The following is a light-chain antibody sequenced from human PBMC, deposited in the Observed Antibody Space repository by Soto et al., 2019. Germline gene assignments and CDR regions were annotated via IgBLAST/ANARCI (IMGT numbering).Light chain of an antibody. J-gene: IGLJ3*02. CDR2: NTN. Sequence: QTVVTQEPSFSVSPGGTITLTCGLSSGSVSTNNYPSWYQQTPGQAPRTLIYNTNTRSSGVPDRFSGSILGNKAALTITGAQADDECDYYCLLYVGSGIHWVFGGGTKVTVL. CDR1: SGSVSTNNY. CDR3: LLYVGSGIHWV. V-gene: IGLV8-61*01.